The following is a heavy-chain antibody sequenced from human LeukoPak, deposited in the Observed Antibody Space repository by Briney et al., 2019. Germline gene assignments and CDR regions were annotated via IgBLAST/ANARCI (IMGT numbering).Heavy chain of an antibody. J-gene: IGHJ5*02. CDR3: AGGGITMIRGEGWFDP. D-gene: IGHD3-10*01. Sequence: SETLSLTCTVSGSSITTYTHWGWIRQSPGKGLEWIGEINHSGSTDYSSSLKSRVTISVDTSKNQFSLRLSSVTAADTAVYYCAGGGITMIRGEGWFDPWGQGTLVTVSS. CDR1: GSSITTYTH. CDR2: INHSGST. V-gene: IGHV4-34*01.